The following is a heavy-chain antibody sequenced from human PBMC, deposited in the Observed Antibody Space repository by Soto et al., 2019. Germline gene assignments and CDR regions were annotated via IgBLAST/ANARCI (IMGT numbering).Heavy chain of an antibody. CDR2: ISAYNGDT. Sequence: QVQLVQSGAEVKKPGASVKVSCKASGYSFIGYSFSWVRQAPGQGLEYMGWISAYNGDTHYAQSLQGRVTMTTETSTSTAYMELRSLRPDDTAVYYCARDGALYGDYGGYWGQGTLVTVSS. CDR1: GYSFIGYS. D-gene: IGHD4-17*01. V-gene: IGHV1-18*01. CDR3: ARDGALYGDYGGY. J-gene: IGHJ4*02.